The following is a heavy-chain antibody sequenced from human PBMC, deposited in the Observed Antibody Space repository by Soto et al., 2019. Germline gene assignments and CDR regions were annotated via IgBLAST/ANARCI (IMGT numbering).Heavy chain of an antibody. CDR3: ARDNEGGYSAASPFDY. J-gene: IGHJ4*02. Sequence: QVQLVQSGAEVKKPGASVKVSCKASGYTLTTYGISWVRQAPGQGLEWMGWISGYNGNTNYAQDVQGRVTMTTDTSTTTAYMELRSLRSDDTAVYYCARDNEGGYSAASPFDYWGQGTLVTVSS. CDR2: ISGYNGNT. D-gene: IGHD5-18*01. V-gene: IGHV1-18*01. CDR1: GYTLTTYG.